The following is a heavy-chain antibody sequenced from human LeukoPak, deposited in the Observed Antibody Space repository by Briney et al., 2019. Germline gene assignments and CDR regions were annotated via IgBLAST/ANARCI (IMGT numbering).Heavy chain of an antibody. V-gene: IGHV3-48*04. Sequence: PGGSLRLSCAASGFTFSSYSMNWVRQAPGKGLEWISYITSSSSSMYYADSVKGRFTISRDNAKNSLYLQMNSLRAEDTDVYYCARVSGSYGDSAYWGQGTLVTVSS. CDR3: ARVSGSYGDSAY. CDR2: ITSSSSSM. CDR1: GFTFSSYS. J-gene: IGHJ4*02. D-gene: IGHD1-26*01.